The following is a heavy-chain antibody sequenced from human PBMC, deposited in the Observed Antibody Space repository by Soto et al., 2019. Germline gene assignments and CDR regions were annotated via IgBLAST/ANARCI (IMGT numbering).Heavy chain of an antibody. CDR2: IFPKFGTT. V-gene: IGHV1-69*13. J-gene: IGHJ6*02. CDR3: EAEMTFGKLSVV. Sequence: SVKVSCKASGDTDTNYVISCVRQAPLQWREWMGGIFPKFGTTYSAQKLQDRLTITADESTSTVYMQLSSLRLDDTAVYYCEAEMTFGKLSVVWGQGTTVTVFS. CDR1: GDTDTNYV. D-gene: IGHD3-16*02.